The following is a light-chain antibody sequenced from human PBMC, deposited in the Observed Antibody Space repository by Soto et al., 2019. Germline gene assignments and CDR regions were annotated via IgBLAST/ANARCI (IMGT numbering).Light chain of an antibody. J-gene: IGLJ1*01. CDR1: TSNIAGNY. Sequence: QSVLTQPPSVSAAPGQKVTISCSGDTSNIAGNYVSWFQQVPGTAPTLLIFDTDQRPSGISDRFSGSKSGTSATLAISGLQTGDEADYYCGSWDGSLKYYVFGTGTKVT. CDR2: DTD. CDR3: GSWDGSLKYYV. V-gene: IGLV1-51*01.